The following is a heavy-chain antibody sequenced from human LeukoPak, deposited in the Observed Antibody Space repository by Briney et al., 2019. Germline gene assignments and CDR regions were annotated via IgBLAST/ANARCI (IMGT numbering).Heavy chain of an antibody. J-gene: IGHJ6*04. CDR2: ISSSDNTI. V-gene: IGHV3-11*04. Sequence: GGSLRLSCAVSGFTFSDSHMTWIRQAPGKGLEWVSYISSSDNTIYYADSVKGRFTISTDNAKNSLYLQMNSLRAEDTAVYYCAELGITMIGGVWGKGTTVTISS. D-gene: IGHD3-10*02. CDR3: AELGITMIGGV. CDR1: GFTFSDSH.